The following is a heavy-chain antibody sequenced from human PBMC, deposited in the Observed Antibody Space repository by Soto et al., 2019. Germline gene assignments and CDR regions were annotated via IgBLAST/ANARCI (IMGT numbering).Heavy chain of an antibody. J-gene: IGHJ5*02. D-gene: IGHD1-26*01. CDR2: IIPIFGTA. CDR1: GGTFISYA. V-gene: IGHV1-69*01. CDR3: AREVGATLNWFDP. Sequence: QVQLVQSGAEVKKPGSSVKVSCKASGGTFISYAISWVRQAPGQGHEWMGGIIPIFGTANYAPKFQGRVTITADESTSTAYMELSSLRSEDTAVYYCAREVGATLNWFDPWGQGTLVTVSS.